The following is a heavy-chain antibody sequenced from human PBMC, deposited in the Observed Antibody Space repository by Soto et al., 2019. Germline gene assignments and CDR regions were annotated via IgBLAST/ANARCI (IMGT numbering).Heavy chain of an antibody. V-gene: IGHV3-7*01. J-gene: IGHJ4*02. CDR3: ARGPW. CDR1: GLTFRNYW. Sequence: EVQLVESGGGLVQPGESLRLSCAASGLTFRNYWLSWVRHAPGQGLEWVASINEDGGAKYFLYSVKGRVIISRDNARSTLSLQINSLRAEDTAVYYLARGPWWGQGTLVTVSS. CDR2: INEDGGAK.